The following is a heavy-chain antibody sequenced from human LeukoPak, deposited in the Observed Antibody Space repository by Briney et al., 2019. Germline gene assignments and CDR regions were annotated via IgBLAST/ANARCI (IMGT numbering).Heavy chain of an antibody. CDR2: ISSSGSTI. D-gene: IGHD5-18*01. J-gene: IGHJ4*02. V-gene: IGHV3-48*03. CDR3: ARDGYSYGYCFDY. CDR1: GFAFSSYE. Sequence: GGSLRLSCAASGFAFSSYEMNWVRQAPGKGLEWVSYISSSGSTIYYADPVKGRFTISRDNAKNSLYLQMNSLRAEDTAVYYCARDGYSYGYCFDYWGQGTLVTVSS.